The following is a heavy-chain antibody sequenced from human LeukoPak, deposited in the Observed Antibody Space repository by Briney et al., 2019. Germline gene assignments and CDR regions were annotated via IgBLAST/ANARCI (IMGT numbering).Heavy chain of an antibody. J-gene: IGHJ4*02. CDR2: IYYYGST. CDR1: GGSLSSYY. D-gene: IGHD4-23*01. V-gene: IGHV4-59*08. CDR3: ARLYTVVGFEH. Sequence: SETLSLTCAVSGGSLSSYYWSWIRQPPGKGLEWIGYIYYYGSTNYNPSLKSRVTISEDTSKNQFSLRLSSVTAADTAVYYCARLYTVVGFEHWGQGTLVTVSS.